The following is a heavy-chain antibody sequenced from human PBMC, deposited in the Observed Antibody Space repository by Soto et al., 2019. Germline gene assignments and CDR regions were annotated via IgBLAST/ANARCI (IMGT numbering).Heavy chain of an antibody. D-gene: IGHD3-10*01. V-gene: IGHV5-51*01. CDR2: IYPGDSDT. CDR1: GYSFTSYW. CDR3: ARRQRTGSYSTDHYSGMEV. Sequence: PGESLKISCKGSGYSFTSYWIGWVRQMPGKGLEWMGIIYPGDSDTRYSPSFQGQVTISADKSISTAYLQWSSLKASDTAMYYCARRQRTGSYSTDHYSGMEVWGQGTTVTVSS. J-gene: IGHJ6*02.